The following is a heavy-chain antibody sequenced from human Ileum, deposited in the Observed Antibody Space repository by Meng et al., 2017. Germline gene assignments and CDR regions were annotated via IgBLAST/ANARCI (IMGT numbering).Heavy chain of an antibody. CDR3: ARPSYGDYGVS. D-gene: IGHD4-17*01. CDR2: IRSKANSYTT. Sequence: EVQLVESGGGLVQPGGSLKLSCPASGFTFSDSAMYWVRQTSGKGLEWVGRIRSKANSYTTGYIASVKGRFTISRDNSKNTAYLQMNSLKIEDTAVYYCARPSYGDYGVSWGQGTLVTVSS. J-gene: IGHJ5*02. CDR1: GFTFSDSA. V-gene: IGHV3-73*01.